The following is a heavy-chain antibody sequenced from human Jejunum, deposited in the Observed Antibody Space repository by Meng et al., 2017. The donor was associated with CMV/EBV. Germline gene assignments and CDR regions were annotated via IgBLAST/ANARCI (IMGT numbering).Heavy chain of an antibody. J-gene: IGHJ4*02. CDR2: ILTKGNNYIT. Sequence: SGFTLSDPHMDWFRQAPGKGLEWVGRILTKGNNYITEYVASVRGRFTISREDSRDSLYLQMNSLKTEDTAVYYCGRDSMKGGGFDCWGQGVLVTVSS. V-gene: IGHV3-72*01. D-gene: IGHD3-10*01. CDR3: GRDSMKGGGFDC. CDR1: GFTLSDPH.